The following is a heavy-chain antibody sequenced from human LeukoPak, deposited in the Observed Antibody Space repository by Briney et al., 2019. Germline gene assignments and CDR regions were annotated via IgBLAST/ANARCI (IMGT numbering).Heavy chain of an antibody. V-gene: IGHV1-2*02. J-gene: IGHJ5*02. CDR2: INPKSGDT. CDR3: ARGSGTSWFDV. CDR1: GYTFTDYY. Sequence: ASVKVSCKASGYTFTDYYMHWVRQAPEEGLEWMGWINPKSGDTKFAQNFQGGVIMTRDTSLNTAYMDLSSLRSDDTAVYYCARGSGTSWFDVWGQGTLVTVSS. D-gene: IGHD2-2*01.